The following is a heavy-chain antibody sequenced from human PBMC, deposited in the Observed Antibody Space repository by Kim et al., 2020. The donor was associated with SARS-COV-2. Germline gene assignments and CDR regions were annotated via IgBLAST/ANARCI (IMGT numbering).Heavy chain of an antibody. CDR3: ASKGSGWHSNIPRGFDY. J-gene: IGHJ4*02. V-gene: IGHV1-69*13. CDR2: IIPIFGTA. CDR1: GGTFSSYA. D-gene: IGHD6-19*01. Sequence: SVKVSCKASGGTFSSYAISWVRQAPGQGLEWMGGIIPIFGTANYAQKFQGRVTITADESTSTAYMELSSLRSEDTAVYYCASKGSGWHSNIPRGFDYWGQGTLVTVSS.